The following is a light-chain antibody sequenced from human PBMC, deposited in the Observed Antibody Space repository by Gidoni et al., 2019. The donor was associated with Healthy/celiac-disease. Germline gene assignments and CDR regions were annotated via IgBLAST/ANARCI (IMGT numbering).Light chain of an antibody. Sequence: DPVSITCRASHGISNYLAWYQQKPGKVPKLLIYAASTLQSGVPCRFSGSGSGTDFTLTISSLQHEDVATYYCQKYNSALLTFGGXTKVEIK. CDR3: QKYNSALLT. CDR2: AAS. CDR1: HGISNY. J-gene: IGKJ4*01. V-gene: IGKV1-27*01.